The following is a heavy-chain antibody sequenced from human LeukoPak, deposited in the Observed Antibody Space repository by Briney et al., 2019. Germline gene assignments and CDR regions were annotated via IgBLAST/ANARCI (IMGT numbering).Heavy chain of an antibody. Sequence: GGSLRLSCAASGSTFTSYAMSWVRQAPGKGLEWVSAISGNGGATYYADSVKGRFTISRDNSKNTLHLQMNSLRAEDTALYYCAKDPNGDYVGAFDDWGQGTMVTVSS. CDR1: GSTFTSYA. D-gene: IGHD4-17*01. CDR3: AKDPNGDYVGAFDD. J-gene: IGHJ3*01. CDR2: ISGNGGAT. V-gene: IGHV3-23*01.